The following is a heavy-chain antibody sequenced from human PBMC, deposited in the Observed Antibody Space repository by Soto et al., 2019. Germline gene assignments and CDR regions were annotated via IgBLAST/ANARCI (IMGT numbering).Heavy chain of an antibody. CDR1: GYTFTSYA. J-gene: IGHJ4*02. D-gene: IGHD3-22*01. V-gene: IGHV1-3*01. CDR3: AGARSEYDSSGYYYSAATTYFDY. CDR2: INAGNGNT. Sequence: ASVKVSCKASGYTFTSYAMHWVRQAPGQRLEWMGWINAGNGNTKYSQKFQGRVTITRDTSASTAYMELSSLRSEDTAVYYCAGARSEYDSSGYYYSAATTYFDYWGQGTLVTVSS.